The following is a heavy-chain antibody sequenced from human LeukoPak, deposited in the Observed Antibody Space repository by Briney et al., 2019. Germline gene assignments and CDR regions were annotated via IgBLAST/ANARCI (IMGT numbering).Heavy chain of an antibody. CDR2: INPNSGGT. J-gene: IGHJ5*02. V-gene: IGHV1-2*06. D-gene: IGHD1-14*01. Sequence: ASVKVSCTASGYTFTGYYMHWVRQAPGQGLEWMGRINPNSGGTNYAQKFQGRVTMTRDTSISTAYMELSRLRSDDTAVYYCARDSRNGNWFDPWGQGTLVTVSS. CDR3: ARDSRNGNWFDP. CDR1: GYTFTGYY.